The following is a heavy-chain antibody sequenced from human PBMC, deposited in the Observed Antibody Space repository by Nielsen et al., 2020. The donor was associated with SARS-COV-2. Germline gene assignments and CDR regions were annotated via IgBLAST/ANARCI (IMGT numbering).Heavy chain of an antibody. CDR2: IKEDGSDK. Sequence: GESLKISCEVSGFTFSSYWMSWVRQAPGKGLEWVANIKEDGSDKKYVGSVKGRFTISRDNAKNSLYLQMNSLRAEDTAVYYCARDRHDFVGGSYRYLNWFDPWGQGTLVTVSS. CDR3: ARDRHDFVGGSYRYLNWFDP. V-gene: IGHV3-7*01. J-gene: IGHJ5*02. CDR1: GFTFSSYW. D-gene: IGHD3-16*02.